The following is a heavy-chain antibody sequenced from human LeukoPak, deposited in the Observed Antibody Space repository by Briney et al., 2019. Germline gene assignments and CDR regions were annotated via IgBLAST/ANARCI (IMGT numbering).Heavy chain of an antibody. CDR1: GYTFTDYY. J-gene: IGHJ3*01. CDR2: IKSNSGGI. D-gene: IGHD3-10*02. V-gene: IGHV1-2*02. Sequence: ASVKVSCKTSGYTFTDYYLHWVRQAPGQGLEWMGWIKSNSGGIHYSQKFQDRVSITRDTSINTVYMELSSLTPGDTAIYYCAREPRINMSPDAFDFWGQGTLVTVFS. CDR3: AREPRINMSPDAFDF.